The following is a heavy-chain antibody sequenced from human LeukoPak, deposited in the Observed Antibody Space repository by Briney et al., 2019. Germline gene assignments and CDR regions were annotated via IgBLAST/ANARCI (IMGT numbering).Heavy chain of an antibody. Sequence: SETLSLTCTVSGGSISSGSYFWNWIRQPAGKGLEWIGRIYTSGTTNYNPSLKSRVTISVDTSKNQFSLKLSSVTAADTAVYFCARDPILDYEFWIHRGGEFIWGQGTLVTVSS. J-gene: IGHJ4*02. CDR2: IYTSGTT. CDR3: ARDPILDYEFWIHRGGEFI. V-gene: IGHV4-61*02. CDR1: GGSISSGSYF. D-gene: IGHD3-3*01.